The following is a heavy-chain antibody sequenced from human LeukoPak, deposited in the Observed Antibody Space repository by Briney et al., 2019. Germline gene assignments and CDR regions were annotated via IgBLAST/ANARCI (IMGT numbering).Heavy chain of an antibody. J-gene: IGHJ4*02. Sequence: PSETLSLTCTVSDDSISDYYRGWIRQPPGKGLEWIGYIHNSGTSTYNLSLKSRVTISADTSKNQFSLKLNSMTTADTAVYYCTRGAGWLIDYWGQGILVTVSS. CDR2: IHNSGTS. V-gene: IGHV4-59*01. D-gene: IGHD3-16*01. CDR3: TRGAGWLIDY. CDR1: DDSISDYY.